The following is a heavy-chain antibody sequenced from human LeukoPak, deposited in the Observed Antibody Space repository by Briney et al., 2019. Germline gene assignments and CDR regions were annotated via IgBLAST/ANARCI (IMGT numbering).Heavy chain of an antibody. Sequence: PSETLSLTCTVSGGSISSYYWSWIRQPAGKGLEWIGRIYTSGSTNYNPSLKSRVTMSVDTSKNQFSLKVNSVTAADTAVYYCARDAGHQLSRRNYYAMDVWGQGTTVTVSS. CDR2: IYTSGST. J-gene: IGHJ6*02. CDR1: GGSISSYY. CDR3: ARDAGHQLSRRNYYAMDV. D-gene: IGHD2-2*01. V-gene: IGHV4-4*07.